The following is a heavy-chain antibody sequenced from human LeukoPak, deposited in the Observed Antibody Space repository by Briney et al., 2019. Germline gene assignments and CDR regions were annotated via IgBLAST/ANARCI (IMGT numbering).Heavy chain of an antibody. J-gene: IGHJ4*02. CDR1: GYTFTNYY. V-gene: IGHV1-46*01. Sequence: ASVTVSCKPSGYTFTNYYMHWVRQAPGQGLEWMAIINLGDGTTSYAQKFQGRVTMTRDTSTSTVYMELSSLRSDDTAVYYCSTEDKYCGGANCGKYWGQGTLVTVSS. CDR2: INLGDGTT. CDR3: STEDKYCGGANCGKY. D-gene: IGHD2-21*01.